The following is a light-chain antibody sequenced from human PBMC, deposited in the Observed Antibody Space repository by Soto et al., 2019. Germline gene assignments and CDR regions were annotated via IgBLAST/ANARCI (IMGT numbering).Light chain of an antibody. V-gene: IGLV8-61*01. CDR1: SGSVSSSYY. CDR3: MMYMGGGIWV. Sequence: QTVVTQEPSFSVSPGGTVTLTCGLSSGSVSSSYYPSWYQQTPGQAPRTLIYNTNTRSSGVPDRFSGSILGNKAALTITGAQADDESDYSCMMYMGGGIWVFGGGTKLTVL. J-gene: IGLJ3*02. CDR2: NTN.